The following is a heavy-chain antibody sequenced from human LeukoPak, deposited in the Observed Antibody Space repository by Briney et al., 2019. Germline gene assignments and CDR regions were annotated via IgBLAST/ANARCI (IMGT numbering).Heavy chain of an antibody. D-gene: IGHD2-2*01. CDR3: AINIVVVPAAMRGGDY. Sequence: GGSLRLPCAASGFTFSSYAMSWVRQAPGKGLEWASAISGSGGSTYYADSVKGRFTISRDNSKNTLYLQMDSLRAEDTTVYYCAINIVVVPAAMRGGDYWGQGTLVTVSS. CDR1: GFTFSSYA. CDR2: ISGSGGST. V-gene: IGHV3-23*01. J-gene: IGHJ4*02.